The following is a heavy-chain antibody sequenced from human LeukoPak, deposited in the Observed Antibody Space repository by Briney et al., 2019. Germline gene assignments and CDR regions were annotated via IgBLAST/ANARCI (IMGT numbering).Heavy chain of an antibody. J-gene: IGHJ4*02. CDR2: IKQDGSER. CDR3: ARDRQIAY. V-gene: IGHV3-7*01. CDR1: GFTFSSYG. Sequence: GGSLRLSCAASGFTFSSYGMHWVRQAPGKGLEWVANIKQDGSERHYVDSVKGRFTISRDNAKNSLYLQMNSLRAEDTAVYYCARDRQIAYWGRGTLVTVSS.